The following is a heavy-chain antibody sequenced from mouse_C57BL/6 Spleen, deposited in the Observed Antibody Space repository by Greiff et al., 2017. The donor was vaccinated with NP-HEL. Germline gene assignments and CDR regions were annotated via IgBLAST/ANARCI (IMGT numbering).Heavy chain of an antibody. D-gene: IGHD1-1*01. J-gene: IGHJ4*01. CDR1: GYTFTDYY. CDR2: IYPGSGNT. V-gene: IGHV1-76*01. Sequence: QVQLQQSGAELVRPGASVKLSCKASGYTFTDYYINWVKQRPGQGLEWIARIYPGSGNTYYNEKFKGKATLTAEKSSSTAYMQLSSLTSEDSAVYFCARVTTGGYYAMDYWGQGTSVTVSS. CDR3: ARVTTGGYYAMDY.